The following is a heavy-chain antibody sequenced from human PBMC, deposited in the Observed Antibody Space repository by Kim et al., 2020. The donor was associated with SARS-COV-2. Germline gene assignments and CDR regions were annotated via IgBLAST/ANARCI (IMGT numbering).Heavy chain of an antibody. D-gene: IGHD2-15*01. CDR3: ARDRWDY. J-gene: IGHJ4*02. CDR2: NGNT. V-gene: IGHV1-3*01. Sequence: NGNTKYSQKFQGRVTITRDTSASTAYMELSSLRSEDTAVYYCARDRWDYWGQGTLVTVSS.